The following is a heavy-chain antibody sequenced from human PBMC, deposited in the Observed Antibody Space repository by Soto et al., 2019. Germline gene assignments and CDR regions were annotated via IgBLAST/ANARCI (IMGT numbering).Heavy chain of an antibody. Sequence: PGGSLRLSCAASGFTCSSYAMHWVRQAPGKGLEWVAVISYDGSNKYYADSVKGRFTISRDNSKNTLYLQMSSLRAEDTAVYYCARDIVADSSGLQLFDYWGQGTLVTVSS. CDR3: ARDIVADSSGLQLFDY. J-gene: IGHJ4*02. D-gene: IGHD3-22*01. CDR2: ISYDGSNK. V-gene: IGHV3-30-3*01. CDR1: GFTCSSYA.